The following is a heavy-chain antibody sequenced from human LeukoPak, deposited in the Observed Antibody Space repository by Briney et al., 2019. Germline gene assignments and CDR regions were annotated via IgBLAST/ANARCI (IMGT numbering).Heavy chain of an antibody. D-gene: IGHD6-19*01. Sequence: SETLSLTCTVSGGSISSYYWSWIRQPPGKGQERIGYIYYSGSTNYNPSLKSRVTISVDTSKNQFSLKLSSVTAADTAVYYCARATVAGPDPQVWGQGTTVTVSS. CDR3: ARATVAGPDPQV. V-gene: IGHV4-59*01. CDR2: IYYSGST. J-gene: IGHJ6*02. CDR1: GGSISSYY.